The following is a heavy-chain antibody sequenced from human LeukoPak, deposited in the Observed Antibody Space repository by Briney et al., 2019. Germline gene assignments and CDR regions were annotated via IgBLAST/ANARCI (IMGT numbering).Heavy chain of an antibody. CDR2: ISPNSGGT. D-gene: IGHD6-13*01. V-gene: IGHV1-2*02. CDR3: ARGLKRLYSSSWPPWGY. CDR1: AYTFTGYY. Sequence: GASVKVSCKTSAYTFTGYYMHWVRQAPGQGLEWMGWISPNSGGTNYAQKFQGRVTMTSDTSISTAYMELSRLRSDDTAVYYCARGLKRLYSSSWPPWGYWGQGTLVTVSS. J-gene: IGHJ4*02.